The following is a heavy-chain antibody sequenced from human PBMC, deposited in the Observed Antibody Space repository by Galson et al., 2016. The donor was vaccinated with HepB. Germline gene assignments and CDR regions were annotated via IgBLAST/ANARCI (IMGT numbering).Heavy chain of an antibody. CDR3: ARRLSPVSCDF. Sequence: SLRLSCAASGFTFSSYNMKWVRQAPGKGPEWVSYLSGGSGTKVYADSVKGRFTISRDNAKNSLYLQMNNLTDGDTGVYYCARRLSPVSCDFWGQGTLVTVSS. CDR2: LSGGSGTK. J-gene: IGHJ4*02. V-gene: IGHV3-48*03. D-gene: IGHD5/OR15-5a*01. CDR1: GFTFSSYN.